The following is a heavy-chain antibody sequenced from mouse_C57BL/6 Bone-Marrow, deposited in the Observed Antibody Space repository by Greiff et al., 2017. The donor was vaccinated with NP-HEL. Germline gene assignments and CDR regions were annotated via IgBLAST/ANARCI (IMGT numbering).Heavy chain of an antibody. CDR2: ISDGGSYT. CDR1: GFTFSSYA. CDR3: AREVSPAMDY. J-gene: IGHJ4*01. V-gene: IGHV5-4*01. D-gene: IGHD6-2*01. Sequence: EVKLVESGGGLVKPGGSLKLSCAASGFTFSSYAMSWVRQTPEKRLEWVATISDGGSYTYYPDNVKGRFTISRDNAKTNLYLQMSHLKSEDTAMYYCAREVSPAMDYWGQGTSVTVSS.